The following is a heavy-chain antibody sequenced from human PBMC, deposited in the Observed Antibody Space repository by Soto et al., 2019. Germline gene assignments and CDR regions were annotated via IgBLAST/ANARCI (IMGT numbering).Heavy chain of an antibody. J-gene: IGHJ3*02. V-gene: IGHV3-48*03. CDR3: AKDPGFTGRPGAFDI. D-gene: IGHD6-6*01. CDR2: IGTSGKTI. CDR1: GFTFSSYE. Sequence: EVQLVESGGGLVQAGGSLRLFCAVSGFTFSSYEMNWVRQAPGKGLEWVSYIGTSGKTIYYADSVRGRFTISRDNAKNSLYLQMNSLRAEDTAVYFCAKDPGFTGRPGAFDIWGQGTMVTVSS.